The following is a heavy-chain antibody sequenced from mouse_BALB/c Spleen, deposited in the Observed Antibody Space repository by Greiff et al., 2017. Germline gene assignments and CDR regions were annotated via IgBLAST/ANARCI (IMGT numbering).Heavy chain of an antibody. D-gene: IGHD1-1*01. V-gene: IGHV1-4*01. Sequence: QVQLKESGAELARPGASVKMSCKASGYTFTSYTMHWVKQRPGQGLEWIGYINPSSGYTNYNQKFKDKATLTADKSSSTAYMQLSSLTSEDSAVYYCARLRSSYDAMDYWGQGTSVTVSS. CDR3: ARLRSSYDAMDY. J-gene: IGHJ4*01. CDR2: INPSSGYT. CDR1: GYTFTSYT.